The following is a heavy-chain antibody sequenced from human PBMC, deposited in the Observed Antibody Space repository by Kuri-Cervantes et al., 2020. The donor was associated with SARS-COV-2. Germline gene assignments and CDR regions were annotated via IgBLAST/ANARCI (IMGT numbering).Heavy chain of an antibody. Sequence: GGSLRLSCAASGFTFSSYWMAWVRQAPGKGLEWVANIRQGAGDKNCVDSVRGRFTISRDNAKNSLYLQMNSLGAEDTAVYYCARDHGGALDSWGQGTLVTVSS. CDR2: IRQGAGDK. CDR1: GFTFSSYW. V-gene: IGHV3-7*01. CDR3: ARDHGGALDS. D-gene: IGHD3-16*01. J-gene: IGHJ4*02.